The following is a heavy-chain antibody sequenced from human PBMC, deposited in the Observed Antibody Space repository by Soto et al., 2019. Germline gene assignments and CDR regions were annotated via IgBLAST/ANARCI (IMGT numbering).Heavy chain of an antibody. D-gene: IGHD1-26*01. Sequence: EVQVLATGGGLIQPGGSLRLSCAASGFTVNSNYMSWVRQAPGEGLQWVSITNTGGTTYYADSVKGRFTVSRDNSKNTLYLQMNSLRAEDTAVYYSAKGDGFILAVWGQGTTVSVSS. CDR3: AKGDGFILAV. CDR2: TNTGGTT. V-gene: IGHV3-53*02. J-gene: IGHJ6*02. CDR1: GFTVNSNY.